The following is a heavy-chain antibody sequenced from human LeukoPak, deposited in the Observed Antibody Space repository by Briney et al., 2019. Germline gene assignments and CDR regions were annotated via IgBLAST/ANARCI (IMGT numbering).Heavy chain of an antibody. CDR1: GFTFSNYA. CDR2: ISGGGSDT. CDR3: ARGRLPITRIVVAFDY. D-gene: IGHD3-22*01. Sequence: GGSLRLSCAASGFTFSNYAMSWVRQAPGKGLEWVSAISGGGSDTYYADSVKGRFTISRDNSKNTLYLQMNSLRAEDTAVYYCARGRLPITRIVVAFDYWGQGTLVTVSS. V-gene: IGHV3-23*01. J-gene: IGHJ4*02.